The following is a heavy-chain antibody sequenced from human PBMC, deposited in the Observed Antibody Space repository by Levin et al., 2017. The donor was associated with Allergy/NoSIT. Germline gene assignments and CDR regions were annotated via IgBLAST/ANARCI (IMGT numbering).Heavy chain of an antibody. J-gene: IGHJ4*02. CDR1: GFTFSSYG. Sequence: GGSLRLSCAASGFTFSSYGMHWVRQAPGKGLEWVAVISYDGSNKYYADSVKGRFTISRDNSKNTLYLQMNSLRAEDTAVYYCAKGLKRWFGDAIGNCFDYWGQGTLVTVSS. CDR3: AKGLKRWFGDAIGNCFDY. D-gene: IGHD3-10*01. CDR2: ISYDGSNK. V-gene: IGHV3-30*18.